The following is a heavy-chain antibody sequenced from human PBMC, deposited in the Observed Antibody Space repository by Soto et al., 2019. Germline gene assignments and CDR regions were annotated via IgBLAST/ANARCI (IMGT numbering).Heavy chain of an antibody. CDR1: GGTFSSYA. CDR3: VREGCSSTSCYWYFDL. V-gene: IGHV1-69*13. D-gene: IGHD2-2*01. J-gene: IGHJ2*01. CDR2: IIPIFGTA. Sequence: ASVKVSCKASGGTFSSYAISWVRQAPGQGLEWMGGIIPIFGTANYAQKFRGRVTITADESTSTAYMELSSLRSEDTAVYYCVREGCSSTSCYWYFDLWGRGTLVTVSS.